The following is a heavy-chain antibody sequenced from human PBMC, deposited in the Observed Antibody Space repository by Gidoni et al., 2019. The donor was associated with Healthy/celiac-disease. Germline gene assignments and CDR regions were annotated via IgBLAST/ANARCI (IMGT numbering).Heavy chain of an antibody. Sequence: QVQLVESGGGVVQPGRSLRLSCAASGFPFSSYAMHWVRQAPGKGLEWVAVISYDGSNKYYADSVKGRFTISRDNSKNTLYLQMNSLRAEDTAVYYCARSTDQHYDFWSYPDYWGQGTLVTVSS. CDR2: ISYDGSNK. V-gene: IGHV3-30-3*01. CDR3: ARSTDQHYDFWSYPDY. J-gene: IGHJ4*02. D-gene: IGHD3-3*01. CDR1: GFPFSSYA.